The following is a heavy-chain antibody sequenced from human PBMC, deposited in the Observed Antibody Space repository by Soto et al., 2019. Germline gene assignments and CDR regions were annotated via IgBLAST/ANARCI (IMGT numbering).Heavy chain of an antibody. D-gene: IGHD3-3*01. CDR1: GFTFSSYS. V-gene: IGHV3-48*02. CDR2: ISSSSSTI. CDR3: ARGGVVIIDNGFDY. Sequence: GGSLRLSCAASGFTFSSYSMNWVRQAPGKGLEWVSYISSSSSTIYYADSVKGRFTISRDNAKNSLYLQMNSLRDEDTAVYYCARGGVVIIDNGFDYWGQGTLVTVSS. J-gene: IGHJ4*02.